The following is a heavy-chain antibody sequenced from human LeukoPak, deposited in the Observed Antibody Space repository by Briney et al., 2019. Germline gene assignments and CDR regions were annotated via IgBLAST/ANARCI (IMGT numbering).Heavy chain of an antibody. CDR2: INHIGST. J-gene: IGHJ4*02. CDR3: GLSVRSTSYLAS. CDR1: GGSFSRYY. V-gene: IGHV4-34*01. Sequence: SETLSLTCAVSGGSFSRYYWSWIRQPPGRRLEWIGEINHIGSTNYNPSLKGRVTMSIDTSNIQVSLNLNSVTAADTAVYYCGLSVRSTSYLASWGQGTLVTVSS. D-gene: IGHD2-2*01.